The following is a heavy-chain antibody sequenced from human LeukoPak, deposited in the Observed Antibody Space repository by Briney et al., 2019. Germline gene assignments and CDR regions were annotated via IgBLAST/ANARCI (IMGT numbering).Heavy chain of an antibody. CDR3: ARVTSSGGYYFDY. V-gene: IGHV4-38-2*01. D-gene: IGHD6-25*01. Sequence: SETLSLTCAVSGYSISSGYCWGWIRQPPGKGLEWIGSIYHSGSTYYNPSLKSRVTISVDTSKNQFSLKLSSVTAADTAVYYCARVTSSGGYYFDYWGQGTLVTVSS. CDR1: GYSISSGYC. J-gene: IGHJ4*02. CDR2: IYHSGST.